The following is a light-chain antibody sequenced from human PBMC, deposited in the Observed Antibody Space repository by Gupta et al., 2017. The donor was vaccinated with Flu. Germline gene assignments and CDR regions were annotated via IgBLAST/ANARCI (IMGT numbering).Light chain of an antibody. Sequence: IVMTQSPATLSVSPGERATLACRASQSVSSNLAWYQQKPGQAPRLLIYVASTRETGIPARFSGSGCGKELALTLSSRQWEDFACYYYQQNKNCPPWTFGQGTKVEIK. CDR1: QSVSSN. J-gene: IGKJ1*01. V-gene: IGKV3-15*01. CDR2: VAS. CDR3: QQNKNCPPWT.